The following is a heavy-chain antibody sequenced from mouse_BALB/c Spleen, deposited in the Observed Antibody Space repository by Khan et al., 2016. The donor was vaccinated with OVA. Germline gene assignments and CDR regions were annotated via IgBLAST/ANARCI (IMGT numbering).Heavy chain of an antibody. D-gene: IGHD1-1*02. Sequence: QVQLQQSGAELVRPGVSVKISCKGSGYTFTDFAMHWVKQSHAKSLEWLGVISTYYGDADYNHKFRDKATMTVDKSSSTAYMELAGLTSEDSAIYYCVRGGGKSRFAYWSQGTLVTVSA. CDR3: VRGGGKSRFAY. CDR2: ISTYYGDA. CDR1: GYTFTDFA. J-gene: IGHJ3*01. V-gene: IGHV1S137*01.